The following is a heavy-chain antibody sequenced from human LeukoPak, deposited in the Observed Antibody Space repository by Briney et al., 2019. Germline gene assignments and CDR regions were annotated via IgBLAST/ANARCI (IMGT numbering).Heavy chain of an antibody. D-gene: IGHD1-26*01. Sequence: SETLSLTCAVSGGSISSSNWWSWVRQPPGKGLEWIGEIYHSGSTNYNPSLKSRVTISVDKSKNQFSLKLSSVTAADTAVYYCARGKVGDFRPFDYWGQGTLVTVSS. V-gene: IGHV4-4*02. CDR1: GGSISSSNW. J-gene: IGHJ4*02. CDR2: IYHSGST. CDR3: ARGKVGDFRPFDY.